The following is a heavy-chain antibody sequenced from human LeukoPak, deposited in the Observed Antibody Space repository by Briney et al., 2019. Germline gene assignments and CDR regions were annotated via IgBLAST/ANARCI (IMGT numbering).Heavy chain of an antibody. CDR1: GFTFSSYG. CDR3: AKDELWFGGSEYYYFMDV. D-gene: IGHD3-10*01. J-gene: IGHJ6*03. Sequence: GGSLRLSCAASGFTFSSYGMHWVREAPGKGLEWVAFIRYDGSRKYYADSVKGRFTISRDNSKNTLYLQMNTLRAEDTAVYHCAKDELWFGGSEYYYFMDVWGKGTTVTISS. CDR2: IRYDGSRK. V-gene: IGHV3-30*02.